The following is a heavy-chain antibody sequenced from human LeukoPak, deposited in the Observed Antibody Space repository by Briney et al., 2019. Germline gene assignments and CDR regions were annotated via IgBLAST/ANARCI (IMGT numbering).Heavy chain of an antibody. CDR1: GFTFSSYG. J-gene: IGHJ4*02. V-gene: IGHV3-23*01. CDR3: AANGIAADY. CDR2: ISGSGGST. Sequence: PGGSLRLSCAASGFTFSSYGMHWVRQAPGKGLEWVSAISGSGGSTYYADSVKGRFTISRDNSKNTLYLQMNSLRAEDTAVYYCAANGIAADYWGQGTLVTVSS. D-gene: IGHD6-13*01.